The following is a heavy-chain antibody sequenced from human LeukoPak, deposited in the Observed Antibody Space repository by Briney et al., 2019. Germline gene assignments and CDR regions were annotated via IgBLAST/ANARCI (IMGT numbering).Heavy chain of an antibody. CDR2: ILSDERST. V-gene: IGHV3-74*01. CDR3: AREELGYCSSTSCYDVVNWFDP. CDR1: GFTFSSYW. D-gene: IGHD2-2*01. J-gene: IGHJ5*02. Sequence: GGSLRLSCAASGFTFSSYWMHWVRHAPGKGLVWVSRILSDERSTTYADSVKGRFTIFRDNAKNTLYLQMNSLRAEDTAVYYCAREELGYCSSTSCYDVVNWFDPWGQGTLVTVSS.